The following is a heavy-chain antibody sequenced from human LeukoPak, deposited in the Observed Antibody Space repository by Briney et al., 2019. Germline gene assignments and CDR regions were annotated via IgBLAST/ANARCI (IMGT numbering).Heavy chain of an antibody. J-gene: IGHJ4*02. Sequence: GGSLRLSCAASGFTVSSNYMSWVRQAPRKGLEWVSVIYSGGSTYYADSVKGRFTISRDNSKNTLYLQMNSLRAEDTAVYYCELLTVAGPGGDYWGQGTLVTVSS. V-gene: IGHV3-53*01. CDR2: IYSGGST. D-gene: IGHD4-23*01. CDR1: GFTVSSNY. CDR3: ELLTVAGPGGDY.